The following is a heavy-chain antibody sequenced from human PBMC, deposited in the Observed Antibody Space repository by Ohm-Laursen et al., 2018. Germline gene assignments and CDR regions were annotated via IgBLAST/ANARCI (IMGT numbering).Heavy chain of an antibody. V-gene: IGHV3-11*04. CDR3: ARGPQYDYVWGSYRFNFDY. CDR2: ISSSGGST. Sequence: SLRLSCAASGFTFSDYYMSWIRQAPGKGLEWVSAISSSGGSTYYADSVKGRFTISRDNSKNTLYLQMNSLRAEDTAVYYCARGPQYDYVWGSYRFNFDYWGQGTLVTVSS. J-gene: IGHJ4*02. CDR1: GFTFSDYY. D-gene: IGHD3-16*02.